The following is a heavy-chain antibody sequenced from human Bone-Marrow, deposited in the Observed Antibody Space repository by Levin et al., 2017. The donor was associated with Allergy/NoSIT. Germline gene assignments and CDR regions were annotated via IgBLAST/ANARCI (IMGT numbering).Heavy chain of an antibody. CDR2: VIPKFGAS. V-gene: IGHV1-69*06. CDR3: ARGLFYLSSRSYCDF. D-gene: IGHD3-10*01. CDR1: GDIFSDSA. Sequence: SVKVSCKASGDIFSDSAFSWVRLAPGQGLEWMGGVIPKFGASHSAQNFEGRVTFAADISTSTAYMELTSLRSEDTAVYYCARGLFYLSSRSYCDFWGQGTLVTVSS. J-gene: IGHJ4*02.